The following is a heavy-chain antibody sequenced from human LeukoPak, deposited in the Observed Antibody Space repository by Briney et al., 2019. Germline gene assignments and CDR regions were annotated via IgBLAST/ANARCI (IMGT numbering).Heavy chain of an antibody. CDR3: ARGISGSYYSHYYYYMDV. V-gene: IGHV4-34*01. CDR1: GGSFSGYY. Sequence: PSETLSLTCAVYGGSFSGYYWSWIRQPPGKGLEWIGEINHSGSTNYNPSLKSRVTISVDTSKNQFSLKLSSVTAADTAVYYCARGISGSYYSHYYYYMDVWGKGTTVTVSS. CDR2: INHSGST. J-gene: IGHJ6*03. D-gene: IGHD1-26*01.